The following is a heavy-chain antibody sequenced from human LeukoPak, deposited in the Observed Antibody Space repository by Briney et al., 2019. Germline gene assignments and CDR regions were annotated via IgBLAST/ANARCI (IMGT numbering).Heavy chain of an antibody. D-gene: IGHD2-15*01. V-gene: IGHV3-53*01. J-gene: IGHJ4*02. CDR1: GFIVSNNY. CDR3: ARRAGSYSHSYDY. CDR2: IYSGGST. Sequence: GGSLRLSCAASGFIVSNNYMSWIRQAPGKGLEWVSFIYSGGSTYYADSVRGRFIISKDNSKNTLYLQMNSLRAEDTAVYYCARRAGSYSHSYDYWGQGTLVTVSS.